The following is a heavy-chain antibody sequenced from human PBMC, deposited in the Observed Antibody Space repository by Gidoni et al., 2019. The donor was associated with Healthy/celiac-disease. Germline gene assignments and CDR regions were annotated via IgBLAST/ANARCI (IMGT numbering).Heavy chain of an antibody. D-gene: IGHD6-19*01. CDR1: GGTFSSYA. J-gene: IGHJ2*01. CDR2: IIPIFGTA. Sequence: QVQLVQSGAEVKKPGSSVKVSCKASGGTFSSYAISWVRQAPGQGLEWMGGIIPIFGTANYAQKFQGRVTITADESTSTAYMELSSLRSEDTAVYYCARDKGIAVAGSYWYFDLWGRGTLVTVSS. V-gene: IGHV1-69*01. CDR3: ARDKGIAVAGSYWYFDL.